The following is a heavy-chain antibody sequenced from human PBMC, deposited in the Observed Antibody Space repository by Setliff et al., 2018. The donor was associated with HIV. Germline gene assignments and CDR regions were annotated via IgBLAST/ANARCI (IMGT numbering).Heavy chain of an antibody. CDR1: GFTFSSYW. Sequence: ESLKISCAASGFTFSSYWMHWVRQAPGKGRVWVSRINSDGSSTSYADSVKGRFTISRDNAKNTLYLQMNSLRAEDTAVYYCARGKIVVVPAAMRPFDYWGQGTLVTAPQ. CDR3: ARGKIVVVPAAMRPFDY. J-gene: IGHJ4*02. V-gene: IGHV3-74*01. D-gene: IGHD2-2*01. CDR2: INSDGSST.